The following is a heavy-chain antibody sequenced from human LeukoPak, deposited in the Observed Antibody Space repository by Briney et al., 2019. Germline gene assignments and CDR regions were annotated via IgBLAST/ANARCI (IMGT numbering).Heavy chain of an antibody. CDR2: ISAYNGNT. CDR3: ARGTVPFYYYYYMDV. D-gene: IGHD1-1*01. CDR1: GYTFTSYG. J-gene: IGHJ6*03. Sequence: EASVKVSCKASGYTFTSYGISWVRQAPGQGLEWMGWISAYNGNTNYAQKLQGRVTMTTDTSTSTAYMELRSLRSDDTAVYYCARGTVPFYYYYYMDVWGKGTTVTVSS. V-gene: IGHV1-18*01.